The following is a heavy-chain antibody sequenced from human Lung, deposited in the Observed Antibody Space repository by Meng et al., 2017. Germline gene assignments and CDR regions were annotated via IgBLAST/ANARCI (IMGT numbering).Heavy chain of an antibody. CDR1: GHTFDSFG. V-gene: IGHV1-18*01. CDR2: ISAYNANT. Sequence: QVELVRAWAEVKKPGASVKVSCKASGHTFDSFGVNWVRQAPGQGLEWMGWISAYNANTNYAQNLQGRVTMTTDTSTSTVYMEVRSLRSDDTAVYYCARVWNYDILTGYYTHYFDYWGQGTLVTVSS. D-gene: IGHD3-9*01. CDR3: ARVWNYDILTGYYTHYFDY. J-gene: IGHJ4*02.